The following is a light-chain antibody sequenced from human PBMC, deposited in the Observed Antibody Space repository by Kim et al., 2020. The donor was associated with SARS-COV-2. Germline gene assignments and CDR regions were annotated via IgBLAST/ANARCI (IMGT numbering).Light chain of an antibody. CDR1: QSFSSW. CDR2: KTS. J-gene: IGKJ5*01. V-gene: IGKV1-5*03. CDR3: QQYNNFPIT. Sequence: GDRVTITCRASQSFSSWLAWYQEKPGKVPKLLIYKTSILESGVPSRFSGSGSGTEFTLTISSLQPYDFATYYCQQYNNFPITFGQGTRLEIK.